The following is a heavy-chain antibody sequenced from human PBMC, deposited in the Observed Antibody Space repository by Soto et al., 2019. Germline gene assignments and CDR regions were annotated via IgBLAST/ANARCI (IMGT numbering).Heavy chain of an antibody. J-gene: IGHJ4*02. CDR2: IIPFYGST. CDR1: GGTFSNYA. D-gene: IGHD5-12*01. V-gene: IGHV1-69*01. CDR3: ASERYDRFSFDT. Sequence: QVQLVQSGAEVKKPGSSVKVSCKASGGTFSNYAITWVRQAPGQGLEWMVGIIPFYGSTNLVQNFRGRGAMTVDESTNTAYLALSSITTEDAAVYFRASERYDRFSFDTLGQPSPIIVSS.